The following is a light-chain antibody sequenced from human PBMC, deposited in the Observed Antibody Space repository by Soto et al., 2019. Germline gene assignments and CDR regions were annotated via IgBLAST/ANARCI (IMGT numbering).Light chain of an antibody. Sequence: VLTQTPTASRTPWPGITISLFGRRSEIVTYYVYWYQQLPGTAPKLLIYRNNQRPSGVPDRFSGSKSGTSASLAISGLRSEDEADYHCAAWDDSLSGFYVFGTGTKVTVL. J-gene: IGLJ1*01. CDR2: RNN. V-gene: IGLV1-47*01. CDR3: AAWDDSLSGFYV. CDR1: RSEIVTYY.